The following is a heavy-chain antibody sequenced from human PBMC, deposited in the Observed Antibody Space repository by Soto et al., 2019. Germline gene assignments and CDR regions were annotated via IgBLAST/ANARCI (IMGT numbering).Heavy chain of an antibody. CDR2: TSYDGSDK. CDR1: GFTFRSYV. CDR3: ARWGTRGGLDV. J-gene: IGHJ1*01. V-gene: IGHV3-30*19. D-gene: IGHD3-16*01. Sequence: QVQLVESGGGVVQPGTSLRVSCVGSGFTFRSYVMHWVRQAPGKGLEWVALTSYDGSDKYYDDSVRGRFTISRDNSRNTVDLQMDSRRLEDTALYYCARWGTRGGLDVWGQGTLVSVSS.